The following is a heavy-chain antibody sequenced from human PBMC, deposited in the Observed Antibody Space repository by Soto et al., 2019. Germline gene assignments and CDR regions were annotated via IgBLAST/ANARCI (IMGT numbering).Heavy chain of an antibody. J-gene: IGHJ4*02. Sequence: PGGSLRLSCAASGFTFSSYGMHWVRQAPGKGLEWVAVISYGGSNKYYADSVKGRFTISRDNSKNTLYLQMNNLRAEDTAVYYCASRRPRVVAGRAVDGTLIYWGQGTLVTVSS. CDR1: GFTFSSYG. V-gene: IGHV3-30*03. CDR2: ISYGGSNK. CDR3: ASRRPRVVAGRAVDGTLIY. D-gene: IGHD6-19*01.